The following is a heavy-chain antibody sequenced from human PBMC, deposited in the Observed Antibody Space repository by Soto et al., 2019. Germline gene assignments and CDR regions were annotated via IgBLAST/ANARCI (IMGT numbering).Heavy chain of an antibody. Sequence: GAAVKVSCKASGYTFTSYGISWVRQAPGQGLEWMGWISAYNGNTNYAQKLQGRVTMTTDTSTSTAYMELRSLRSDDTAVYYCARGTAAAGVGYFDYWGQGTLVTVSS. V-gene: IGHV1-18*01. CDR3: ARGTAAAGVGYFDY. D-gene: IGHD6-13*01. J-gene: IGHJ4*02. CDR2: ISAYNGNT. CDR1: GYTFTSYG.